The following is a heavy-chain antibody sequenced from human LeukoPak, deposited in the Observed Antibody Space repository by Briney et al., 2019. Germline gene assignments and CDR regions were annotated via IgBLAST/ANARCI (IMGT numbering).Heavy chain of an antibody. CDR1: GFTFSGFW. CDR3: ARGTYYDSSGYSY. D-gene: IGHD3-22*01. J-gene: IGHJ4*02. Sequence: GGSLRLSCAVSGFTFSGFWMSWSRQAPGKGLEWVASINSDGSEGYYADVVKGRFTISRDNAKNSLYLQINSLRAEDAAVYYCARGTYYDSSGYSYWGQGTLVTVSS. V-gene: IGHV3-7*03. CDR2: INSDGSEG.